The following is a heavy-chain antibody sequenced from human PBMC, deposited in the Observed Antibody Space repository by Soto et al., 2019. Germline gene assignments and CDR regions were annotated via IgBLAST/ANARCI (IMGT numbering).Heavy chain of an antibody. V-gene: IGHV4-34*01. Sequence: KASETLSLTCAVYGGSFSGYYWSWIRQPPGKGLEWIGEINHSGSTNYNPSLKSRVTISVDTSKNQFSLKLSSVTAADTAVYYCARDHSGSYYWGQGTLVTVSS. J-gene: IGHJ4*02. CDR3: ARDHSGSYY. D-gene: IGHD1-26*01. CDR1: GGSFSGYY. CDR2: INHSGST.